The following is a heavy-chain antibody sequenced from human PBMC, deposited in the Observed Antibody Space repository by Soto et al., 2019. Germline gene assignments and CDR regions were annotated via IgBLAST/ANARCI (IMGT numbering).Heavy chain of an antibody. CDR1: GGSISGRC. CDR3: AKSHYDSSGYYIIGH. D-gene: IGHD3-22*01. J-gene: IGHJ5*02. CDR2: FCYTGST. Sequence: SETLSLTCTVSGGSISGRCWSWVRQSPGKGLEWIGYFCYTGSTNYNPSLKSRVTISVDRSKTQCSLKLTSVTAADTAVYYCAKSHYDSSGYYIIGHWGQGTLVTVS. V-gene: IGHV4-59*11.